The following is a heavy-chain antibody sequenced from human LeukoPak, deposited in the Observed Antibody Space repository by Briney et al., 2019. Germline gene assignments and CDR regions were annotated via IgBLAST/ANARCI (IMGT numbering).Heavy chain of an antibody. J-gene: IGHJ4*02. D-gene: IGHD3-16*01. CDR1: GGTFSSYA. Sequence: SVKVSCKASGGTFSSYAISWVRQAPGQGLEWMGRIIPILGIANYAQKFQGRVTITADKSTSTAYMELSSLRSGDTAVYYCASSLNYDYVWGSYCHFDYWGQGTLVTVSS. CDR2: IIPILGIA. CDR3: ASSLNYDYVWGSYCHFDY. V-gene: IGHV1-69*04.